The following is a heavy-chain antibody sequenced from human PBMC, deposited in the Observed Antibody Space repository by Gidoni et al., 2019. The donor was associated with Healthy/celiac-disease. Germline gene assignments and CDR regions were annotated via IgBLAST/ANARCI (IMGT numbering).Heavy chain of an antibody. D-gene: IGHD6-19*01. CDR1: GGTFSSYA. CDR3: AREGDIAVAGTTFDY. CDR2: IIPIFGTA. V-gene: IGHV1-69*01. J-gene: IGHJ4*02. Sequence: QVQLVQSGAAVKKPGSSVKVSCKASGGTFSSYAISWVRQAPGQGLEWMGGIIPIFGTANYEQKFQGRVTITADESTSTAYMELSSLRSEDTAVYYCAREGDIAVAGTTFDYWGQGTLVTVSS.